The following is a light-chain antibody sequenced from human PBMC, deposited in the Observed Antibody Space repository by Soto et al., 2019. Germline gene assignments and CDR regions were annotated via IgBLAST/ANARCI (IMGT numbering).Light chain of an antibody. CDR2: DAS. V-gene: IGKV3-11*01. CDR3: QQRHMWPIT. J-gene: IGKJ5*01. Sequence: DIVLTQSPGTLSLSPGERATLSCRASQSVNTNLAWYQQKPGQAPRLLISDASTRATGIPARFSGSGSGTDFTLTISSLEPEDSAVYYCQQRHMWPITFGQGTRLEIK. CDR1: QSVNTN.